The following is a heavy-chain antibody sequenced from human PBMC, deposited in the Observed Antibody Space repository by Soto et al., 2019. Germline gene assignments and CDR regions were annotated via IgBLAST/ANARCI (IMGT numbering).Heavy chain of an antibody. J-gene: IGHJ6*02. D-gene: IGHD2-2*01. CDR2: IIPNSGGT. Sequence: QVQLVESGAEVKKPGASGKVSCKASGYTFTGYYMHWVRQAPGQGLEWMGWIIPNSGGTNYAQKFQGRVTMTRDTSISTAYMELSRLRSDDTAVYYCAREDIVVVPAGVYYYYGMDVWGQGTTVTVSS. V-gene: IGHV1-2*02. CDR3: AREDIVVVPAGVYYYYGMDV. CDR1: GYTFTGYY.